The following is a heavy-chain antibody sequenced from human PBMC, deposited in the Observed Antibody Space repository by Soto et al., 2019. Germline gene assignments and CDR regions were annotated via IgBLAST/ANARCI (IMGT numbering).Heavy chain of an antibody. V-gene: IGHV3-74*01. CDR3: ARDTNYGDSLYYYYYYMDV. CDR2: INSDGSST. Sequence: GGSLRLSCAASGFTFSSYWMHWVRQAPGKGLVWVSRINSDGSSTSYADSVKGRFTISRDNAKNTLYLQMNSLRAEDTAVYYCARDTNYGDSLYYYYYYMDVWGKGTTVTVSS. CDR1: GFTFSSYW. D-gene: IGHD4-17*01. J-gene: IGHJ6*03.